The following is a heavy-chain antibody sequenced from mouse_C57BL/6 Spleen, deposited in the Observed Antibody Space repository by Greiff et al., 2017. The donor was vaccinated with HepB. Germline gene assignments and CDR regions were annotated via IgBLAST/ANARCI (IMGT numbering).Heavy chain of an antibody. CDR2: INYDGSST. Sequence: EVQRVESEGGLVQPGSSMKLSCTASGFTFSDYYMAWVRQVPEKGLEWVANINYDGSSTYYLDSLKSRFIISRDNAKNILYLQMSSLKSEDTATYYCARDLYYGNLDVWGTGTTVTVSS. V-gene: IGHV5-16*01. CDR3: ARDLYYGNLDV. D-gene: IGHD2-1*01. CDR1: GFTFSDYY. J-gene: IGHJ1*03.